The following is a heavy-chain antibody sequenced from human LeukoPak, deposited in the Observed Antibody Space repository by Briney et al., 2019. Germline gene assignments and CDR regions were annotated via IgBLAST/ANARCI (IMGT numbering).Heavy chain of an antibody. CDR1: GGSFSYYY. CDR2: INHSGST. J-gene: IGHJ4*02. Sequence: KTSETLSLTCAIYGGSFSYYYRSWISQPPEKGLEWIGEINHSGSTNYDPSLKSRVTISVDTSKNQFSLKLTSVTAADTAVYYCARGGFYCGDDCYVDNWGQGTLVTVSS. D-gene: IGHD2-21*02. V-gene: IGHV4-34*01. CDR3: ARGGFYCGDDCYVDN.